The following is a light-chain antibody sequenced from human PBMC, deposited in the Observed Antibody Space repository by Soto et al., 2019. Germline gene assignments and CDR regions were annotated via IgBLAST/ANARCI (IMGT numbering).Light chain of an antibody. CDR1: SGHSNYA. V-gene: IGLV4-69*01. Sequence: QPVLTQSPSASASLGASVKLTCTLSSGHSNYAIAWHQQQSEKGPRYLMKLNSDGSHSKGDGIPDRFSGSSSGAERYLTISSLQSEAEADYYCQTWGSGIVVFGVGTKLTVL. CDR3: QTWGSGIVV. CDR2: LNSDGSH. J-gene: IGLJ2*01.